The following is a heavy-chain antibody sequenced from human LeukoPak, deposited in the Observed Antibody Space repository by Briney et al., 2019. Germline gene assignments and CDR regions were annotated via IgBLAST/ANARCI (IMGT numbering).Heavy chain of an antibody. Sequence: GGSLRLSCAASGFTFSGSGMDWVRQASGKGREWVGRIRSKANSYATAYAASVKGRFTISRDDSKNTAYLQMNSLKPEDTAVYYCTGRIVRAIPFDYWGQGTLVTVSS. CDR1: GFTFSGSG. CDR2: IRSKANSYAT. J-gene: IGHJ4*02. CDR3: TGRIVRAIPFDY. D-gene: IGHD1-26*01. V-gene: IGHV3-73*01.